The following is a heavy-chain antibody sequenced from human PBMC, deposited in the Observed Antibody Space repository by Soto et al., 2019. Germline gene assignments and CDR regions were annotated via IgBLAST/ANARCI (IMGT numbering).Heavy chain of an antibody. J-gene: IGHJ4*02. CDR3: ARARDSSGFYFDY. V-gene: IGHV4-61*03. CDR2: IYYSGYT. CDR1: GDSVSSASYS. Sequence: PSETLSLTCSVSGDSVSSASYSWAWIRQPPGKGLEWIGYIYYSGYTSYSPSLKSRVTTSLDKSKNHFSLKLSSAIAADTAVYYCARARDSSGFYFDYWGQGSLVTVS. D-gene: IGHD3-22*01.